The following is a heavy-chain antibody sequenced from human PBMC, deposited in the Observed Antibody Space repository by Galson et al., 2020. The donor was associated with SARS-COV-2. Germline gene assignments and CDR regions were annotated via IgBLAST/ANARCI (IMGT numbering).Heavy chain of an antibody. V-gene: IGHV3-23*01. CDR1: GFGFSNYA. CDR2: IIENGGAT. D-gene: IGHD3-9*01. J-gene: IGHJ4*02. CDR3: AKDYRIASDWFFQ. Sequence: QLGESLKISCAASGFGFSNYAMSWFRQAPGKDLEWVSGIIENGGATFYADSVKGRFTIYRDNSRETLYLQMNSLRAEDTAIYYCAKDYRIASDWFFQWGQGTLVTVSS.